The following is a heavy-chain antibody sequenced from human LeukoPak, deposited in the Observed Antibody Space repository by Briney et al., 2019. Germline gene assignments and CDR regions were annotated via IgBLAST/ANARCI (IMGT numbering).Heavy chain of an antibody. CDR3: ARSSRKEYFQH. V-gene: IGHV4-39*07. J-gene: IGHJ1*01. CDR1: GGSISSSSYY. Sequence: PSETLSLTCTVSGGSISSSSYYWGWIRQPPGKGLEWIGSIYYSGSTYYNPSLKSRVTISVDTSKNQFSLKLSSVTAADTAVYYCARSSRKEYFQHWGQGTLVTVSS. CDR2: IYYSGST.